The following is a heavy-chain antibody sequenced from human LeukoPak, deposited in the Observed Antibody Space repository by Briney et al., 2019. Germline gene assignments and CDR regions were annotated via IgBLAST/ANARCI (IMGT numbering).Heavy chain of an antibody. D-gene: IGHD5-18*01. CDR1: GFTFSSYG. Sequence: HPGGSLRLSCAASGFTFSSYGMSWVRQAPGKGLEWVSAISGSGGSTYYADSVKGRFTISRDNSKNTLYLQMNSLRAEDTAVYYCAKDGGFAAMECDYWGQGTLVTVSS. CDR3: AKDGGFAAMECDY. CDR2: ISGSGGST. V-gene: IGHV3-23*01. J-gene: IGHJ4*02.